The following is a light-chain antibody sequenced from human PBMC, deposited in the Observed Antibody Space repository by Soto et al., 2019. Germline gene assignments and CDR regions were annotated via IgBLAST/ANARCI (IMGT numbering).Light chain of an antibody. J-gene: IGKJ1*01. V-gene: IGKV1-39*01. CDR3: QQSYSTPLT. Sequence: DIPMTQSPSSLSASVGDRVTITCRASQSISNYLIWYQQKPGKAPKILIYAASNLQSGVPSRFSGSGSRTDFTVTISSLQPEDFATYYCQQSYSTPLTFGQGTKVEI. CDR2: AAS. CDR1: QSISNY.